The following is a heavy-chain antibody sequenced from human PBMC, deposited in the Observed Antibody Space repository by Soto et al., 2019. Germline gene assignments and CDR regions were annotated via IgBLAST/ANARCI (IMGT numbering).Heavy chain of an antibody. CDR2: IYYSGST. J-gene: IGHJ6*02. V-gene: IGHV4-31*03. CDR3: ARGHYDILTGYDYYYYGMDV. D-gene: IGHD3-9*01. CDR1: GGSISSGGYY. Sequence: SETLSLTCTVSGGSISSGGYYWSWIRQHPGKGLEWIGYIYYSGSTYYNPSLKSRVTISVDTSKNQFSLKLSSVTAADMAVYYCARGHYDILTGYDYYYYGMDVWGQGTTVTVSS.